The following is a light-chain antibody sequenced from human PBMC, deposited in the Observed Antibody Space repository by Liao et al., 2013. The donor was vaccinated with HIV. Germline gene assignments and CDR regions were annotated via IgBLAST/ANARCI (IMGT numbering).Light chain of an antibody. CDR3: QSTDSNDTV. J-gene: IGLJ3*02. CDR1: ALPKEY. CDR2: KDS. Sequence: SYELTQPPSVSVSPGQTASITCSGDALPKEYAYWYQQKPGQAPVLVIYKDSERPSGIPERFSGSNSGTTVTLTISGVQAEDEADYYCQSTDSNDTVFGGGTKLTVL. V-gene: IGLV3-25*03.